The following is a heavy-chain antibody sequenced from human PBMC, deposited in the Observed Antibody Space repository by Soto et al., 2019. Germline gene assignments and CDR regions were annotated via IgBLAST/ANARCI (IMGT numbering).Heavy chain of an antibody. Sequence: SETLSLTCAVYGGSFSGYHWSWIRQPPGKGLEWIGEINVIGSTNYNPSLKSRVTISVDTPKNQFSLKLTSMTAADTAVYYCARGYDTALAPIFWGQGSLVTVSS. J-gene: IGHJ4*02. CDR3: ARGYDTALAPIF. V-gene: IGHV4-34*01. CDR2: INVIGST. D-gene: IGHD5-18*01. CDR1: GGSFSGYH.